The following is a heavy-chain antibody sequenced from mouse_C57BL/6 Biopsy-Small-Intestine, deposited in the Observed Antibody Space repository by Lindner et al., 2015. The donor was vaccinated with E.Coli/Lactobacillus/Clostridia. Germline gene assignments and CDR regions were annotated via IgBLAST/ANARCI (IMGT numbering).Heavy chain of an antibody. CDR3: ATEYDSSGYLACFDL. Sequence: VKVVLARLLEATFGGYGISWARQAPGQGLSGWEESSLLWYPNYAQKFQGRVTITADRSTSTVYMELNSLTSEDTAVYYCATEYDSSGYLACFDLWGRGTLVTVSS. D-gene: IGHD1-1*01. CDR1: EATFGGYG. V-gene: IGHV1-74*01. J-gene: IGHJ1*01. CDR2: SSLLWYP.